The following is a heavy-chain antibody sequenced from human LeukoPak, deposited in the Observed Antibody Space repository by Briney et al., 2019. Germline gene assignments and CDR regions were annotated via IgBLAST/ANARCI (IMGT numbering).Heavy chain of an antibody. D-gene: IGHD3-10*01. J-gene: IGHJ4*02. Sequence: PSETLSLTCTVSGGSISSGGYSWSWIRQPPGKGLEWIGYIYHSGSTYYNPSLKSRVTISVDRSKNQFSLKLSSVTAADTAVYYCARGGGIRNPFDYWGQGTLVTVSS. CDR2: IYHSGST. CDR3: ARGGGIRNPFDY. V-gene: IGHV4-30-2*01. CDR1: GGSISSGGYS.